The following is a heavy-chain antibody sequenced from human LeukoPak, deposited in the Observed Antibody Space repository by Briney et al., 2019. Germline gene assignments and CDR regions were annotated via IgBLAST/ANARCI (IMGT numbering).Heavy chain of an antibody. CDR3: ARDLYDSGAYSSPIDY. J-gene: IGHJ4*02. Sequence: GGSLRPSCAAYGFTPSSHSMNWVRPAPGKGLGWVSSLSSSSSYIHSADSVKGRFTISRDNAKNSLYLQMNSLRAEDTAVYYCARDLYDSGAYSSPIDYWGQGTLVTVSS. V-gene: IGHV3-21*01. CDR1: GFTPSSHS. D-gene: IGHD3-22*01. CDR2: LSSSSSYI.